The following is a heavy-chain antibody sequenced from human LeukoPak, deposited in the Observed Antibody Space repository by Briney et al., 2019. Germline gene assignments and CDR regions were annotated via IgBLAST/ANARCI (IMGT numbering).Heavy chain of an antibody. D-gene: IGHD5-18*01. J-gene: IGHJ3*02. Sequence: GAPVKVSCKVSGYTLTELSMHWVRQAPGKGLEWMGGFDPEDGETIYAQKFQGRVTMTEDTSTDTAYMELSSLRSEDTAVYYCATGTTGKNVDTAMTQRDAFDIWGQGTMVTVSS. V-gene: IGHV1-24*01. CDR3: ATGTTGKNVDTAMTQRDAFDI. CDR2: FDPEDGET. CDR1: GYTLTELS.